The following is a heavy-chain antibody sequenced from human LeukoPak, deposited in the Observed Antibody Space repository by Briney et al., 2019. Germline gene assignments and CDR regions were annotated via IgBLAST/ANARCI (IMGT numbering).Heavy chain of an antibody. Sequence: PSHTLSLTCTVSGDPINYYYWSWIRQPPGKGLEWIGYVYYKGGTNYTPSLKSRVTISVDTSKNQFSLKLSSVTATDTAIYYCARISGDNSLDYWGQGALVAVSS. CDR2: VYYKGGT. V-gene: IGHV4-59*08. CDR3: ARISGDNSLDY. D-gene: IGHD7-27*01. CDR1: GDPINYYY. J-gene: IGHJ4*02.